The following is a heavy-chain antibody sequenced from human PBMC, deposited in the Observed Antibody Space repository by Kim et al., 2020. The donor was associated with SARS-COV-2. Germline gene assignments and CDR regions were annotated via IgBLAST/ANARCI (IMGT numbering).Heavy chain of an antibody. J-gene: IGHJ6*03. Sequence: SETLSLTCTVSGGSLSRSGDHWGLGWIRQPPEKGLEWIGNIYSSGSTFYNPSLKSRVTMSADTSKNEVSLRLSSVTAADKAVYYCARIYSSYFYLDVWG. CDR1: GGSLSRSGDH. D-gene: IGHD2-15*01. V-gene: IGHV4-39*01. CDR3: ARIYSSYFYLDV. CDR2: IYSSGST.